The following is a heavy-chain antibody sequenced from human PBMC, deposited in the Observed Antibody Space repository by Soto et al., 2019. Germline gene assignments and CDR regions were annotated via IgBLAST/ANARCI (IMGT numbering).Heavy chain of an antibody. CDR2: INPSGGST. V-gene: IGHV1-46*01. J-gene: IGHJ6*02. Sequence: ASVKVSCKASGYTFTSYYMHWVRQAPGQGLEWMGIINPSGGSTSYAQKFQGRVTMTRDTSTSTVYMELSSLRSEDTAVYYCARDSRIFGVVIIPGSYYYYYYGMDVWGQGTTVTVSS. CDR3: ARDSRIFGVVIIPGSYYYYYYGMDV. CDR1: GYTFTSYY. D-gene: IGHD3-3*01.